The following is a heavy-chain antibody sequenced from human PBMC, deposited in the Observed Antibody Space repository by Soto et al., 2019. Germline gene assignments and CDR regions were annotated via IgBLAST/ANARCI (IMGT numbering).Heavy chain of an antibody. CDR1: GYTFTSYA. D-gene: IGHD3-22*01. V-gene: IGHV1-3*01. Sequence: ASVKVSCKASGYTFTSYAMHWVRQAPGQRLEWMGWINADNGNTKYAQKLQGRLTMTTDTSTSTAYMELRSLRSDDTAVYYCARGWGSSGPLPYGYFQHWGQGTLVTVS. J-gene: IGHJ1*01. CDR3: ARGWGSSGPLPYGYFQH. CDR2: INADNGNT.